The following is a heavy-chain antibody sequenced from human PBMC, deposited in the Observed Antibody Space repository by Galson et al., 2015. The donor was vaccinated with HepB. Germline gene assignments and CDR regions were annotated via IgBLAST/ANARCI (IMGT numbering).Heavy chain of an antibody. CDR2: ISGRGGNT. CDR1: GFTFSNYD. Sequence: SLRLSCAGSGFTFSNYDMSWVRQAPGKGLEWVSAISGRGGNTYYADSVKGRFTISRDNPKNTLYLQMNSLRADDTAVYYCSFWSGYSFLTFWSQGTLVPVSS. V-gene: IGHV3-23*01. J-gene: IGHJ4*02. D-gene: IGHD5-18*01. CDR3: SFWSGYSFLTF.